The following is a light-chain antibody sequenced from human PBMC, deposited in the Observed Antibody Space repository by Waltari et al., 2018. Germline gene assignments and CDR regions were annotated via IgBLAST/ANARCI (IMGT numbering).Light chain of an antibody. CDR1: QNIDGC. CDR3: QHYKNFPWT. V-gene: IGKV1-5*03. J-gene: IGKJ1*01. CDR2: EAA. Sequence: DIQMTQSPSTLSASVGGRVTITCRASQNIDGCLVWHQQKPGQAPKPLIFEAAKLPTGVPSRFSGGGYGTEFTLTITDLQPDDFATYYCQHYKNFPWTFGQGTNVEV.